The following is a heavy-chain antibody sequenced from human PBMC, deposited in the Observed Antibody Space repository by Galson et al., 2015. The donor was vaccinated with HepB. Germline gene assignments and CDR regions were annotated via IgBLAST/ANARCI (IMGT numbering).Heavy chain of an antibody. CDR3: ARSGYIGSRFSDY. CDR2: MNTDTGNL. Sequence: SVKVSCKGCGYSFTTYAMIWGRQARGQGLEWMGWMNTDTGNLRYAQAFSGGFGFCLDTSVRAAYLQIRILKAEDTAVYYCARSGYIGSRFSDYWGQGPLVSVSS. CDR1: GYSFTTYA. J-gene: IGHJ4*02. V-gene: IGHV7-4-1*02. D-gene: IGHD5-12*01.